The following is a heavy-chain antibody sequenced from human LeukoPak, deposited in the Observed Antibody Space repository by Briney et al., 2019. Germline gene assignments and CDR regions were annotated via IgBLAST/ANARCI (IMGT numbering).Heavy chain of an antibody. CDR2: IYYSGST. J-gene: IGHJ4*02. Sequence: SETLSLTCAVSGGSISSYYWSWIRQPPGKGLEWIGYIYYSGSTNYNPSLKSRVTISVDTSKNQFSLKLSSVTAADTAVYYCASLNYDFWSGYLFDYWGQGTLVTVSS. CDR1: GGSISSYY. V-gene: IGHV4-59*01. D-gene: IGHD3-3*01. CDR3: ASLNYDFWSGYLFDY.